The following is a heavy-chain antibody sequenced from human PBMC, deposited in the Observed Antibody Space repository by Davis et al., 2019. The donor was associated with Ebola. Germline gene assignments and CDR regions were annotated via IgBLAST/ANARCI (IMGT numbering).Heavy chain of an antibody. V-gene: IGHV3-30*04. Sequence: PGGSLRLSCAASGFTFRNHAMHWVRQAPGKGLEWVAVVSHSERERFYADSVKGRFTIPRDNSENTLYLQMNGLTADDTSVYYCARAGFDEVLDYWGQGTPVTVSS. CDR1: GFTFRNHA. D-gene: IGHD3-3*01. J-gene: IGHJ4*02. CDR3: ARAGFDEVLDY. CDR2: VSHSERER.